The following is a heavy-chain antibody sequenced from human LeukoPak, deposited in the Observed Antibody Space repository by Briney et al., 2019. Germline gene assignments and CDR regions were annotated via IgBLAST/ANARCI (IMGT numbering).Heavy chain of an antibody. V-gene: IGHV7-4-1*02. J-gene: IGHJ4*02. CDR3: ARGYYYGSGSYYNSLDY. CDR2: INTNTGNP. Sequence: ASVKVSCKASGGTFSSYAISWVRQAPGQGLEWMGWINTNTGNPTYAQGFTGRFVFSLDTSVSTAYLQISSLKAEDTAVYYCARGYYYGSGSYYNSLDYWGQGTLVTVSS. D-gene: IGHD3-10*01. CDR1: GGTFSSYA.